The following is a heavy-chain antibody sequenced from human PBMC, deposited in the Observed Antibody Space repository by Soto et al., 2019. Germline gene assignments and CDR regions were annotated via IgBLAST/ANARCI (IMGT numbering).Heavy chain of an antibody. Sequence: SQTLSLTCAISGDSVSSNSAAWNWIRQSPSRGLEWLGRTYYRSKWYNDYAVSVKSRITINPDTSKNQFSLQLNSVTPEDTAVYYCARDMVVVVVPAATVYGMDVWGQGTTVTVS. CDR2: TYYRSKWYN. J-gene: IGHJ6*02. CDR3: ARDMVVVVVPAATVYGMDV. D-gene: IGHD2-2*01. V-gene: IGHV6-1*01. CDR1: GDSVSSNSAA.